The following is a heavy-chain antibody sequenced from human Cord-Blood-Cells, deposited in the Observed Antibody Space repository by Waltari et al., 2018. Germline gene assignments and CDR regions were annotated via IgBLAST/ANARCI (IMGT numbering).Heavy chain of an antibody. V-gene: IGHV4-39*01. D-gene: IGHD3-3*01. CDR2: IYYSGST. Sequence: QLQLQESGPGLVKPSETLSLTCTLSGGSISSSSYYWGWIRQPPGKGLEWIGSIYYSGSTYYNPALKSRVTISVDTSKNQFSLKLSSVTAADTAVYYCARGTVPDFWSGYKYYFDYWGQGTLVTVSS. CDR1: GGSISSSSYY. J-gene: IGHJ4*02. CDR3: ARGTVPDFWSGYKYYFDY.